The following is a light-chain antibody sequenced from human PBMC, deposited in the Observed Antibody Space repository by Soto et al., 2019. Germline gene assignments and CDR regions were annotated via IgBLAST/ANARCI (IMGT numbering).Light chain of an antibody. V-gene: IGKV1D-13*01. CDR1: QDINTY. CDR3: QHFNNYPPFT. Sequence: AIQLTHSPSSLSASVGDRVSITCRASQDINTYLAWYQQKQGKAPKLLISGTFTLQSGVPSGFNGSGSETDFTLTISRLQPEDFATYYCQHFNNYPPFTFGPGTKVDLE. CDR2: GTF. J-gene: IGKJ3*01.